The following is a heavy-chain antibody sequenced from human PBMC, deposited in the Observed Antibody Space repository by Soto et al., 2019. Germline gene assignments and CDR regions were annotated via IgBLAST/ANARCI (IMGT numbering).Heavy chain of an antibody. CDR2: ISYDGSNK. CDR3: AKDRSGSSGPGLDY. V-gene: IGHV3-30*18. J-gene: IGHJ4*02. Sequence: GGSLRLSWAASGFTFSSFGMHWVRQAPGKGLEWVKVISYDGSNKYYADSVKGRFTISRDNSKNTLSLEMNRLRAEDTAVYYCAKDRSGSSGPGLDYWGQGTLVTVSS. D-gene: IGHD1-26*01. CDR1: GFTFSSFG.